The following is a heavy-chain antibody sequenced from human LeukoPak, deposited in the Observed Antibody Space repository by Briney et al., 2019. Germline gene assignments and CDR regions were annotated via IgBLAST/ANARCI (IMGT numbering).Heavy chain of an antibody. D-gene: IGHD1-26*01. J-gene: IGHJ4*02. CDR1: GFTFSSYA. CDR3: AKDPRLWWELRSDFDY. CDR2: ISGSGGST. Sequence: QTGGSLRLSCAASGFTFSSYAMSWVRQAPGKGLEWVSAISGSGGSTYYADSVKGRFTISRDNSKNSLYLQMNSLRAEDTAVYYCAKDPRLWWELRSDFDYWGQGTLVTLSS. V-gene: IGHV3-23*01.